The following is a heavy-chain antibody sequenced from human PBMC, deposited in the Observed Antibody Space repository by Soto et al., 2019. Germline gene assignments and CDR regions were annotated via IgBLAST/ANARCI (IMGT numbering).Heavy chain of an antibody. V-gene: IGHV4-61*01. CDR2: ISYSGST. CDR1: GGSVSSGTYY. J-gene: IGHJ6*02. CDR3: ARDAMTTVIPYYYYYGMDV. Sequence: SESLSLTCTVSGGSVSSGTYYWSWIRQPPGKGLEWIGYISYSGSTNYNPSLKSRLTISVDTSKNQFSLKLSSVTAADTAVYYCARDAMTTVIPYYYYYGMDVWGQGTTVTVSS. D-gene: IGHD4-17*01.